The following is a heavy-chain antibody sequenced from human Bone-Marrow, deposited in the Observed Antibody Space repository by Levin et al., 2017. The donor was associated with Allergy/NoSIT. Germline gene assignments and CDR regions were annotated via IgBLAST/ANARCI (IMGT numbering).Heavy chain of an antibody. CDR2: INPDGSEK. CDR3: ARGGLGTFGVVIPAY. J-gene: IGHJ4*02. CDR1: GFTFSSYW. D-gene: IGHD3-3*01. Sequence: PGESLKISCAASGFTFSSYWMTWVRQAPGKGLEWVANINPDGSEKYYVDSVKGRFTVSRDNAKNSLYLQMNSLRAEDTAVYYCARGGLGTFGVVIPAYWGQGALVIVSS. V-gene: IGHV3-7*01.